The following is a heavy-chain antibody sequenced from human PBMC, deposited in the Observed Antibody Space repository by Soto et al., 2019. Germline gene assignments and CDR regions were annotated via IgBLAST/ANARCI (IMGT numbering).Heavy chain of an antibody. CDR2: TNEGSGNT. Sequence: GSCKATGYSFKNYAVHWVRQAPGQRLEWMGFTNEGSGNTRFSQKFQGRISITRDTSASTVYLDLSSLTSEDTAIYYCARDDRSVSGVVTLDHWGPGTLVTVSS. J-gene: IGHJ4*02. V-gene: IGHV1-3*01. CDR3: ARDDRSVSGVVTLDH. CDR1: GYSFKNYA. D-gene: IGHD3-3*01.